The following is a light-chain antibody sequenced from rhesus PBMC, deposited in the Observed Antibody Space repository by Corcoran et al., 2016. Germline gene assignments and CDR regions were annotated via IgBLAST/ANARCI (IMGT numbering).Light chain of an antibody. Sequence: DIQMTQSPSSLSASVGDTVTITCRASQSISSWLDWYQQQPGKAPKPLIYKASSVQSGVPSRFSGSGSGTDFTLTISSLQPEDFATYYCLQYSSSPWTFGQGTKVEIK. CDR1: QSISSW. V-gene: IGKV1-22*01. J-gene: IGKJ1*01. CDR3: LQYSSSPWT. CDR2: KAS.